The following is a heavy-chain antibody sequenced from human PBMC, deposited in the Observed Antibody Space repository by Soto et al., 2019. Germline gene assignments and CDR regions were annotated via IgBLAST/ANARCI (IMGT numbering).Heavy chain of an antibody. J-gene: IGHJ4*02. CDR1: GFTFSNAW. CDR3: TTDRSGWYFGRFYY. V-gene: IGHV3-15*01. Sequence: GGSLRLSCAASGFTFSNAWMSWVRQAPGKGLEWVGRIKSKTDGGTTDYAAPVKGRFTISRDDSKNTLYLQMNSLKTEDTAVYYCTTDRSGWYFGRFYYWGQGTLVTVSS. CDR2: IKSKTDGGTT. D-gene: IGHD6-19*01.